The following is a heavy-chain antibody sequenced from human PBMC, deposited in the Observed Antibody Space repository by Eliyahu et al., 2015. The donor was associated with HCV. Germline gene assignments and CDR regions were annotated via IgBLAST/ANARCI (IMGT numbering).Heavy chain of an antibody. J-gene: IGHJ6*02. Sequence: EVQLVESGGGLVQPGGSLRLSCAASGFTFSSYSMNWVRQAPGKGLEWVSYISRSSSTLYYADSVKGRFTISRDNAKNSLYLQMNSLRDEDTAVYYCARDLERNGGGDYLYYYGMDVWGQGTTVTVSS. D-gene: IGHD4-17*01. CDR2: ISRSSSTL. V-gene: IGHV3-48*02. CDR1: GFTFSSYS. CDR3: ARDLERNGGGDYLYYYGMDV.